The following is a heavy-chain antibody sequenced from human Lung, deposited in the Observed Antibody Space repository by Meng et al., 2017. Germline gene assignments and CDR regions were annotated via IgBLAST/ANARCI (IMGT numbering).Heavy chain of an antibody. J-gene: IGHJ4*02. V-gene: IGHV4-4*02. CDR2: IYQSGST. D-gene: IGHD6-19*01. CDR1: GGSISSSNW. CDR3: ARGLRGIAVAGLFDY. Sequence: GSLRLSCAVSGGSISSSNWWSWVRQPPGKGLEWIGEIYQSGSTNYNPSLKSRVTISVDKSKNQFSLKLSSVTAADTAVYYCARGLRGIAVAGLFDYWGQGTLVTVSS.